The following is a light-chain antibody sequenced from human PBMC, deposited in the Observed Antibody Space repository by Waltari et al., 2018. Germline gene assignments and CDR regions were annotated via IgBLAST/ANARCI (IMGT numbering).Light chain of an antibody. CDR2: EVT. V-gene: IGLV2-8*01. CDR1: SSDVGGFDY. CDR3: SSYATSNTVV. Sequence: QSALTQPPSASGSPGQSVTISCTGTSSDVGGFDYVSWYQQHPGKVPRLMIYEVTKRPSGVPDRFSGSKSDNTASLTISGLQDEDEADYYCSSYATSNTVVFGGGTKVTVL. J-gene: IGLJ2*01.